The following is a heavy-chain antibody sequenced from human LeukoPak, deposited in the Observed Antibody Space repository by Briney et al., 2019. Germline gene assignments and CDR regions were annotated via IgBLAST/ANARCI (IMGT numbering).Heavy chain of an antibody. Sequence: AGSRTLSCAPSAFTLSSYWMHWVRQAPGDGMVWVALINSAGSTTTYADSVKGRFTISRDTAKNPLYLQMNSLRAADTAVYYCASSYGSGRLDPWGQGTLVTVSS. CDR3: ASSYGSGRLDP. V-gene: IGHV3-74*01. D-gene: IGHD3-10*01. CDR2: INSAGSTT. CDR1: AFTLSSYW. J-gene: IGHJ5*02.